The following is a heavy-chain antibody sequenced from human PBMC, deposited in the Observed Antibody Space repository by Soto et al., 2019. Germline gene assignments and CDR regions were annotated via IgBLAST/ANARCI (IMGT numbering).Heavy chain of an antibody. V-gene: IGHV3-7*01. CDR1: GFTFSSFW. CDR2: IKQDGSEK. CDR3: TRVRASGFTTYYFDY. J-gene: IGHJ4*02. Sequence: GGSLRLSCAASGFTFSSFWVTWVRQAPGKGLEWVATIKQDGSEKDYVESVKGRFTIARDNAKNSLYLQVSSLRAEDTAIYYCTRVRASGFTTYYFDYWGQGTLVTVSS. D-gene: IGHD3-10*01.